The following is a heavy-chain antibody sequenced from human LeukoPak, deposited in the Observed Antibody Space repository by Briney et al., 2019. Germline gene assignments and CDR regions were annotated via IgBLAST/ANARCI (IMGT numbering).Heavy chain of an antibody. CDR2: ISSSSSYI. Sequence: GALRLSCAASGFTFSSYSMNWVRQAPGKGLEWVSSISSSSSYIYYADSVKGRFTISRGNAKNSLYLQMNSLRAEDTAVYYCAGHYGGNPIDYWGQGTLVTVSS. J-gene: IGHJ4*02. CDR3: AGHYGGNPIDY. D-gene: IGHD4-23*01. V-gene: IGHV3-21*01. CDR1: GFTFSSYS.